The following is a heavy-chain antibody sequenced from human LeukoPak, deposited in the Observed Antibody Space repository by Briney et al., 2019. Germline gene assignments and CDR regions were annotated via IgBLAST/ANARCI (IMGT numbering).Heavy chain of an antibody. V-gene: IGHV4-59*01. J-gene: IGHJ4*02. D-gene: IGHD3-10*01. CDR3: AKGLGYYDSGSSTGGFDF. CDR1: GGSISSYY. CDR2: IYYSGST. Sequence: SETLSLTCTVSGGSISSYYWSWIRQPPGKGLEWIGYIYYSGSTNYNPSLKSRVTISVDTSKNQFSLKLSSVTAADTAVYYCAKGLGYYDSGSSTGGFDFWGQGTLVTVSS.